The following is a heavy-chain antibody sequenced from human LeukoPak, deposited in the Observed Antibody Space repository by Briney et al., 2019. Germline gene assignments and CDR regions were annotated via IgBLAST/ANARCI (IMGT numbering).Heavy chain of an antibody. CDR1: GFTVSNKY. CDR3: VKLPYSDTSAYYVDY. J-gene: IGHJ4*02. CDR2: ISSNGGST. V-gene: IGHV3-64D*06. Sequence: GGSLRLSCAASGFTVSNKYMSWVRQAPGKGLEYVSAISSNGGSTYYAGSVKGRFTISRDNSKNTLSLQMSSRRPEDTAVYYCVKLPYSDTSAYYVDYWGQGTLVTVSS. D-gene: IGHD3-22*01.